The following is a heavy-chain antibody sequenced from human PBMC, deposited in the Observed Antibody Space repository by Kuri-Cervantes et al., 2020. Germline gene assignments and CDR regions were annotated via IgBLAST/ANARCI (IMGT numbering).Heavy chain of an antibody. J-gene: IGHJ4*02. Sequence: GESLKISCAASGFTFSSYSMNWVRQAPGKGLEWVSSITPSTTYIYYADSVKGRFTISRDNAKNSLYLQMNSLRAEDTALYYCAKGGGGLIAAAGIPAFDYWGQGTLVTVSS. D-gene: IGHD6-13*01. CDR1: GFTFSSYS. V-gene: IGHV3-21*04. CDR2: ITPSTTYI. CDR3: AKGGGGLIAAAGIPAFDY.